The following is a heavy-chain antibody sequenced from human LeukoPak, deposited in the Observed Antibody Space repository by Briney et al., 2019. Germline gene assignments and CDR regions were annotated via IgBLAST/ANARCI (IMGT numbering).Heavy chain of an antibody. J-gene: IGHJ4*02. V-gene: IGHV3-74*01. CDR2: MNGDGSTI. CDR3: ARAGNYYFEY. Sequence: PGGSLRLSCAGSGFTFSSSWIHWVRQAPGKGLVWVSRMNGDGSTIDYAASVKGRFTISRDNAKNTLYLQMNSLIAEDTAVYYCARAGNYYFEYWGQGTLVTVSS. D-gene: IGHD1-1*01. CDR1: GFTFSSSW.